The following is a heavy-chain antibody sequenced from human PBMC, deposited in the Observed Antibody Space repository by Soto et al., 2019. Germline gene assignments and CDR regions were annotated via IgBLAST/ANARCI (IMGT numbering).Heavy chain of an antibody. CDR2: IGESGTPT. CDR1: GFTFSSYA. D-gene: IGHD2-2*01. Sequence: PGGSLRLSCAASGFTFSSYAMKWVRQAPGKGLEWVSLIGESGTPTYYADSVKGRFTISRDNSGNTLFLEMYSLRAEDTFVYYCARYIPGVRYYGMDVWGQGTTVTVSS. CDR3: ARYIPGVRYYGMDV. V-gene: IGHV3-23*01. J-gene: IGHJ6*02.